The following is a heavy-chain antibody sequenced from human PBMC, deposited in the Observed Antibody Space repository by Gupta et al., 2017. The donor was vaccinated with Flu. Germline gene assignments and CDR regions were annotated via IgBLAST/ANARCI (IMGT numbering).Heavy chain of an antibody. CDR2: IWYDGSNK. CDR3: ARDYATFTTNDAFDI. D-gene: IGHD2-2*01. V-gene: IGHV3-33*01. J-gene: IGHJ3*02. Sequence: QVQLVESGGGVVQPGRSLRLSCAASGFTFSSYGMHWVRQAPGKGLEWVAVIWYDGSNKYYADSVKGRFTISRDNSKNTLYLQMNSLRAEDTAVYYCARDYATFTTNDAFDIWGQGTMVTVSS. CDR1: GFTFSSYG.